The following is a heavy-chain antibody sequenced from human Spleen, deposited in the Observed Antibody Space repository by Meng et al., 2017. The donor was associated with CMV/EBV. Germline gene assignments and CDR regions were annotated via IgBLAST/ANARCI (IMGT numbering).Heavy chain of an antibody. V-gene: IGHV4-28*03. CDR3: AREEGATGGSDY. J-gene: IGHJ4*02. D-gene: IGHD1-26*01. Sequence: SETLSLTCAVSGYSISSSNWWGWIRQPPGKGLEWIGYIYYSGSIYYNPSLKSRVTISVDTSKNQFSLKLSSVTAADTAVYYCAREEGATGGSDYWGQGTLVTVSS. CDR2: IYYSGSI. CDR1: GYSISSSNW.